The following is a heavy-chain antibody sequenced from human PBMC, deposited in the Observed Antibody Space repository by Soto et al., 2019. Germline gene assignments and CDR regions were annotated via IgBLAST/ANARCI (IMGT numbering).Heavy chain of an antibody. Sequence: PGRSLRISCTASGFTFSSYSMKWVRQAPGKGLEWVSSISTTSSYIFYADSVKGRFTISRDNAKNSLYLQMNSLRAEDTAVYYCARDIRLYYDGSDSDVFDIWGKGTIVIVS. D-gene: IGHD3-10*01. V-gene: IGHV3-21*01. J-gene: IGHJ3*02. CDR1: GFTFSSYS. CDR3: ARDIRLYYDGSDSDVFDI. CDR2: ISTTSSYI.